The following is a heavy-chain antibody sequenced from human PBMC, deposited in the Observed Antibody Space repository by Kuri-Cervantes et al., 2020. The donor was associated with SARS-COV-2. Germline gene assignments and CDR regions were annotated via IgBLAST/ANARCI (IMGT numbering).Heavy chain of an antibody. CDR3: GVSQQLVRGYYYYYMDV. CDR1: ETTFPNYD. D-gene: IGHD6-13*01. J-gene: IGHJ6*03. Sequence: ASVKVSCKTPETTFPNYDINWVRQATGQGLEWMGMVKTNSGNTLYAQFFQGRVTMTRDISTSTVYMELSSLRSEDTAVYYCGVSQQLVRGYYYYYMDVWGKGTTVTVSS. V-gene: IGHV1-8*01. CDR2: VKTNSGNT.